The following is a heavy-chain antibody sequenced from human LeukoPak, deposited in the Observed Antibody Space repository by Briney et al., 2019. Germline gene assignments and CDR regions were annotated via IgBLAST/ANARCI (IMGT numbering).Heavy chain of an antibody. CDR1: GHTLTGYY. Sequence: ASVKVSCKASGHTLTGYYMHWVRQAPGQGLEWMGWINANSGDTNYAQKFQGTVTMTRDTSISTAYMEPSRLRSDDTAVYYCARDEDSRGGDIFDYWGQRTLVTVSS. D-gene: IGHD2-21*02. V-gene: IGHV1-2*02. CDR2: INANSGDT. CDR3: ARDEDSRGGDIFDY. J-gene: IGHJ4*02.